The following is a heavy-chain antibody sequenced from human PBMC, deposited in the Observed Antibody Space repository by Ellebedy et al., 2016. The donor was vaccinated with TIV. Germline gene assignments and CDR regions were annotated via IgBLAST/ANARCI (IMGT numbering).Heavy chain of an antibody. CDR2: ISSSGDTM. J-gene: IGHJ6*02. CDR3: TRPSYDYVDRRGMDV. D-gene: IGHD3-10*02. V-gene: IGHV3-11*01. Sequence: PGGSLRLSCAASGFTFSDCYMSWIRQAPGKGLEWISYISSSGDTMYYADSVKGRFTISRDNAKDSLYLQMNSLRAEDTAVYYCTRPSYDYVDRRGMDVWGQGTTVIVSS. CDR1: GFTFSDCY.